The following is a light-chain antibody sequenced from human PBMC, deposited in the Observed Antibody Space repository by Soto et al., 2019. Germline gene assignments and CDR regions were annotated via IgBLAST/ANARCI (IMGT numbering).Light chain of an antibody. CDR3: QQYATSSPT. V-gene: IGKV1-5*01. Sequence: DIQMTQSASTLSASVGDRVTITCRASQSISSWLAWYQQRPREAPKLLIYGASSMESGVPSRFSGSGSGTEFTLTIISVQPTDFATYYCQQYATSSPTFGQGTKLEI. J-gene: IGKJ2*01. CDR1: QSISSW. CDR2: GAS.